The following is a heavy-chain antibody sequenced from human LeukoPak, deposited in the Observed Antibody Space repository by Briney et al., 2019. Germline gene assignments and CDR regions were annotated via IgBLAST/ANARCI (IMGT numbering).Heavy chain of an antibody. CDR2: ISAYNGNT. D-gene: IGHD3-22*01. V-gene: IGHV1-18*01. CDR3: AREGRSYYDSSGYFDY. CDR1: GYTFTSYG. Sequence: ASVKVSCKASGYTFTSYGISWVRQAPGQGLEWMGWISAYNGNTNYAQKLQGRVTMTTDTSTSTAYMELRSLRSDDTAVYYCAREGRSYYDSSGYFDYWGQGTLVTVSP. J-gene: IGHJ4*02.